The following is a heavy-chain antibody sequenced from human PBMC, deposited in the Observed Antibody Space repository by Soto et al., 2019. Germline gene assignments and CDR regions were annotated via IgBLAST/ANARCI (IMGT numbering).Heavy chain of an antibody. D-gene: IGHD4-17*01. Sequence: GGSLRLSCAASGFTFSSYAMSWVRQAPGKGLEWVSAISGSGGSTYYADSVKGRFTISRDNSKNTLYLQMNSLRAEDTAEYYCAKRPGDYGDYYDYWGQGTLVTVSS. J-gene: IGHJ4*02. CDR2: ISGSGGST. CDR1: GFTFSSYA. CDR3: AKRPGDYGDYYDY. V-gene: IGHV3-23*01.